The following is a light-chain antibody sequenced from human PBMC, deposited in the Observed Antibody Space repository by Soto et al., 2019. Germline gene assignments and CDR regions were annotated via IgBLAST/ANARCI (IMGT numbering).Light chain of an antibody. CDR2: DAS. CDR3: QQYVNLPLT. J-gene: IGKJ5*01. Sequence: NQITQSAACLSASIGDSVTMTCQASQDIVQFLNWFQQKPGKAPKLLIYDASNWDTGVPSRFSASGSGTDFTFTISRLQPEDIAIYYCQQYVNLPLTFGQGTRLEI. V-gene: IGKV1-33*01. CDR1: QDIVQF.